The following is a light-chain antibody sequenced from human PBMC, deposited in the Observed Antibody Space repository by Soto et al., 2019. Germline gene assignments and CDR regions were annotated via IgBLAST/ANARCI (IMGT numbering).Light chain of an antibody. V-gene: IGKV3-11*01. CDR3: QQRSDWPPGYT. CDR1: QSVGSY. Sequence: EVVLTQSPATLSLSPGETATLSCRASQSVGSYLAWYQQKPGQAPRLLIYDTSNRATCIPARFRGSGSGTDFTLTISSLEPEDFAIYYCQQRSDWPPGYTFGQGTKLEIK. J-gene: IGKJ2*01. CDR2: DTS.